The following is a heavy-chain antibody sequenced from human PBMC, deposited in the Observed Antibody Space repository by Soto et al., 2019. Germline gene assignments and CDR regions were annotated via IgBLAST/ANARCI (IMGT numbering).Heavy chain of an antibody. Sequence: PSETLSLTCTVSGGSXSSGEYYWSWIRQPPGKGLEWIGYIYYSGSTYYNPSLKSRVTISVDTSKNQFSLKLSSVTAADTAVYYCARERPDGSRLDPWGQGTLVTVSS. CDR3: ARERPDGSRLDP. CDR1: GGSXSSGEYY. J-gene: IGHJ5*02. V-gene: IGHV4-30-4*01. D-gene: IGHD6-13*01. CDR2: IYYSGST.